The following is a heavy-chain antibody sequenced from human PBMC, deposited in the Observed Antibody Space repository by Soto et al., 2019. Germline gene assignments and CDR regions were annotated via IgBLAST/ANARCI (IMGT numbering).Heavy chain of an antibody. CDR2: ISYSGRT. CDR1: GDSISSGAYY. CDR3: ARARQFYDSEFDP. V-gene: IGHV4-31*03. D-gene: IGHD3-22*01. Sequence: QVQLQESGPGLVKPSQTLSLTCTVSGDSISSGAYYWSWIRQHPGKGLEWIGYISYSGRTYYNPSPKNRLSISLDPAENQFSLKATSGTAADTAMYYRARARQFYDSEFDPWGQGTLVTLSS. J-gene: IGHJ5*02.